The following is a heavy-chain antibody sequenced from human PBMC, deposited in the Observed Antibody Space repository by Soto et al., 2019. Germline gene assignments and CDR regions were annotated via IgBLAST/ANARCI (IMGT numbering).Heavy chain of an antibody. CDR1: GVSFSCYY. V-gene: IGHV4-34*01. CDR2: INHSGST. D-gene: IGHD6-6*01. J-gene: IGHJ4*02. Sequence: SETLSLTCAVYGVSFSCYYWSWVRQPPGKGLEWIGEINHSGSTNYNPSLKSRVTISVDTSKNQFSLKLSSVTAADTAVYYRARTSRFDYWGQGTLVT. CDR3: ARTSRFDY.